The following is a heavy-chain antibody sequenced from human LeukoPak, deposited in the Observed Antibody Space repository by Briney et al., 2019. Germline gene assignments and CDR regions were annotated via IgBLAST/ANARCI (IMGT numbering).Heavy chain of an antibody. D-gene: IGHD2-2*02. V-gene: IGHV1-69*01. J-gene: IGHJ6*02. CDR2: IIPIFGTA. CDR1: GGTFSSYA. CDR3: ARGVVVPAAIRGYYYYGMDV. Sequence: ASVTVSCKASGGTFSSYAISWVRQAPGQGLEWMGGIIPIFGTANYAQKFQGRVTITADESTSTAYMELSSLRSEDTAVYYCARGVVVPAAIRGYYYYGMDVWGQGTTVTVSS.